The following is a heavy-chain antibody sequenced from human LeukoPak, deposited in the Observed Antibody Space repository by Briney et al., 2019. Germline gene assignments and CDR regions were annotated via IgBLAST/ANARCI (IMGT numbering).Heavy chain of an antibody. CDR3: ETAIQLRPF. J-gene: IGHJ4*02. D-gene: IGHD1-1*01. V-gene: IGHV3-30*04. CDR2: ISYDGNHI. CDR1: GFVFRSYP. Sequence: PGRSLRLSCAASGFVFRSYPMQWVRQAPGKGLEWVTIISYDGNHIFYADSVKGRFTISRDNSKNTLYLQMNGLRPEDTAVYYCETAIQLRPFWGQGTLSPSP.